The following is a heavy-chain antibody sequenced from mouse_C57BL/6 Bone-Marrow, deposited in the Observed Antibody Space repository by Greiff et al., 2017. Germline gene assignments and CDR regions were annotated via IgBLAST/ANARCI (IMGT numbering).Heavy chain of an antibody. CDR3: ASYYGNLAWVAY. CDR1: GFNIKSTY. D-gene: IGHD2-1*01. Sequence: VQLQQSVAELVRPGASVKLSCTASGFNIKSTYMHWVKQRPEQGLEWIGRIDPANGNTKYAPKFQGKATITADTSSNTAYLQLSSLTSEDTAIYYCASYYGNLAWVAYRGPGSLVTVSA. V-gene: IGHV14-3*01. J-gene: IGHJ3*01. CDR2: IDPANGNT.